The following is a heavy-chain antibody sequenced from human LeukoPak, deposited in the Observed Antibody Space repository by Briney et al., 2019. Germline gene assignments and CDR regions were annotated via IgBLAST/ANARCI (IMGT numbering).Heavy chain of an antibody. CDR1: GGSVTSHF. J-gene: IGHJ4*02. D-gene: IGHD6-19*01. Sequence: SETLSLTCTVSGGSVTSHFWSWIRQPPGRGLEYIGYSYYTGNTRYNPSLECRVTISLDTSKNQFSLKLSSLTPADTAVYYCARGYGNGWHDYCGQGTLVTVSS. CDR3: ARGYGNGWHDY. CDR2: SYYTGNT. V-gene: IGHV4-59*02.